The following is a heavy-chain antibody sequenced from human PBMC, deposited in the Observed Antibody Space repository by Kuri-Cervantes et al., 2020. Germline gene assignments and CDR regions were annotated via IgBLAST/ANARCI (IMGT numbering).Heavy chain of an antibody. J-gene: IGHJ1*01. CDR2: ISYDGSNK. CDR1: GSTFSSYG. V-gene: IGHV3-30*18. CDR3: AKEPPITMDTEYFQH. D-gene: IGHD3-10*01. Sequence: GGSLRLSCAASGSTFSSYGMHWVRQAPGKGLEWVAVISYDGSNKYYADSVKGRFTISRDNSKNTLYLQMNSLRAEDTAVYYCAKEPPITMDTEYFQHWGQGTLVTVSS.